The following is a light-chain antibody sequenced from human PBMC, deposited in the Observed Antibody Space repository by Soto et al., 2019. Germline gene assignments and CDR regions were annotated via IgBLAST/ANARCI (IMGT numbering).Light chain of an antibody. Sequence: QSALTQPASVSGSPGQSITISCTGTSSDVGGYNYVSWYQQSPGKAPKLMMYEVSNRPSGVSNRFSGSRSGNTASLTISGLQAEDDDEYCCTSYTSSTAFIFGTGTKVTVL. CDR2: EVS. CDR3: TSYTSSTAFI. J-gene: IGLJ1*01. CDR1: SSDVGGYNY. V-gene: IGLV2-14*01.